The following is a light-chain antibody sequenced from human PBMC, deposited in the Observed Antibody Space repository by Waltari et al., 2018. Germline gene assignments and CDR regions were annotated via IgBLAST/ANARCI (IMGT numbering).Light chain of an antibody. Sequence: QSALTQPRSVSGSPGQSVTISCTGTSSDVGGYKYVSRYQQHPRKAPKLMIFDVTERPSGVPVRCSGSKSGNTASLTISGLQAEDEGDYYCCSYAGGDTVVFGGGTKLTVL. J-gene: IGLJ2*01. V-gene: IGLV2-11*01. CDR2: DVT. CDR1: SSDVGGYKY. CDR3: CSYAGGDTVV.